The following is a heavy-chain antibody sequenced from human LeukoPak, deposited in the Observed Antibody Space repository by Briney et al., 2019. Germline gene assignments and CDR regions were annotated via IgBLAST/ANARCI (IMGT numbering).Heavy chain of an antibody. D-gene: IGHD3-10*01. CDR1: GGSLSGYY. CDR2: INHSGST. CDR3: ARGPHGSGSSRPFDY. Sequence: PSETLSLTCAVYGGSLSGYYWSWIRQPPGKGLEWIGEINHSGSTNYNPSLKSRVTISVDTSKNQFSLKLSSVTAADTAVYYCARGPHGSGSSRPFDYWGQGTLVTVSS. J-gene: IGHJ4*02. V-gene: IGHV4-34*01.